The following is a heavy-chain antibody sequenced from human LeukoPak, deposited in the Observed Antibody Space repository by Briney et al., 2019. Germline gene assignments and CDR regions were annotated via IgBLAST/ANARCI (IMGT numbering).Heavy chain of an antibody. V-gene: IGHV7-4-1*02. CDR2: INTNTGNP. CDR3: ARGDYETHGYQTR. CDR1: GYIFTSHV. D-gene: IGHD3-22*01. J-gene: IGHJ4*02. Sequence: ASVKVSCKAPGYIFTSHVLHWVRQAPGQGLEWMGWINTNTGNPTYAQGFTGRFVFSLDTSVSTAYLQISSLKADDTAMYYCARGDYETHGYQTRWGQGTLVTVSS.